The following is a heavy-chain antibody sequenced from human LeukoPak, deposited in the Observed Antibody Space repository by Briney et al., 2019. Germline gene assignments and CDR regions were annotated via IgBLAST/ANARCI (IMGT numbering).Heavy chain of an antibody. V-gene: IGHV1-69*01. CDR3: AREGIAAAGDYYYGMDV. D-gene: IGHD6-13*01. Sequence: GSSVKVSCKASGGTFSRYAISWVRQAPGRGLEWMGGIIPIFGTANYAQKFQGRVTITADESTSTAYMELSSLRSEDTAVYYCAREGIAAAGDYYYGMDVWGQGTTVTVSS. CDR2: IIPIFGTA. CDR1: GGTFSRYA. J-gene: IGHJ6*02.